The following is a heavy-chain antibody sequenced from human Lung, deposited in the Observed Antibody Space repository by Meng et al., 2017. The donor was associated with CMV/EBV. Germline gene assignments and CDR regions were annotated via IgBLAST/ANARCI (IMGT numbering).Heavy chain of an antibody. D-gene: IGHD2-2*01. V-gene: IGHV4-34*01. J-gene: IGHJ6*02. Sequence: LSCAVYGGSFSGYYWSWIRQPPGKGLEWIGEINHSGSTNYNPSLKSRVTISVDTSKNQFSLKLSSVTAADTAVYYCARGYIVVVPAAMLRSGLYGMDVWGQGTXVTVSS. CDR3: ARGYIVVVPAAMLRSGLYGMDV. CDR1: GGSFSGYY. CDR2: INHSGST.